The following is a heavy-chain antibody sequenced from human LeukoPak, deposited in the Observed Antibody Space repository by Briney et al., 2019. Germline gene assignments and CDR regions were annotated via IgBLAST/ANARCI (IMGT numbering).Heavy chain of an antibody. CDR1: GYSFTSYW. CDR3: ARLRAVAGHGVDY. CDR2: IYPGDSDT. V-gene: IGHV5-51*01. D-gene: IGHD6-19*01. J-gene: IGHJ4*02. Sequence: GESLKISCKGSGYSFTSYWIGWVRQMPGKGLEWMGPIYPGDSDTRYSPSFQGQVTISADKSISTAYLQWSSLKASDTAMYYCARLRAVAGHGVDYWGQGTLVTVSS.